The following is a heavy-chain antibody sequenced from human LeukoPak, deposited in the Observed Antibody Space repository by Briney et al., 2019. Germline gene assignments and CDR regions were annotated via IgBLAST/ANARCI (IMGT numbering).Heavy chain of an antibody. CDR1: GGTFSSYA. V-gene: IGHV1-69*01. CDR2: IIPIFGTA. Sequence: ASVKVSCKASGGTFSSYAISWVRQAPGQGLEWMGGIIPIFGTANYAQKFQGRVTITADESTSTAYMELSSLRSEDTAVYYCARDEAVAGTLTYWGQGTLVTVSS. CDR3: ARDEAVAGTLTY. D-gene: IGHD6-19*01. J-gene: IGHJ4*02.